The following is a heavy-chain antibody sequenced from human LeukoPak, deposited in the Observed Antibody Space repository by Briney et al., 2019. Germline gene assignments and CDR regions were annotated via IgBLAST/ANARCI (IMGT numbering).Heavy chain of an antibody. CDR3: ARADTVMEGGMDV. V-gene: IGHV4-34*01. Sequence: SETLSLTCAVYGGSFSGYYWGWVRQPPGKGLEWIGEINHTGSTKYNPSLKSRVTISVDTSKNQFSLKLSSVTAADTAVYYCARADTVMEGGMDVWGQGTTVTVSS. J-gene: IGHJ6*02. CDR2: INHTGST. CDR1: GGSFSGYY. D-gene: IGHD5-18*01.